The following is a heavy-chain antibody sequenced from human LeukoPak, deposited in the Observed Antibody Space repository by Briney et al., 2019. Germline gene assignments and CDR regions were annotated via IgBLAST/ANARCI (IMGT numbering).Heavy chain of an antibody. Sequence: SVKVSCKASGGTFSSYAISWVRQAPGKGLEWMGRIIPAAGPANYAQKYQRRVTITPDESPSPAYMELSSLRSEDTAVYCCARDPSLRLSVPTYDYWGQGTLVTVCS. J-gene: IGHJ4*02. CDR2: IIPAAGPA. D-gene: IGHD3-16*02. CDR3: ARDPSLRLSVPTYDY. CDR1: GGTFSSYA. V-gene: IGHV1-69*11.